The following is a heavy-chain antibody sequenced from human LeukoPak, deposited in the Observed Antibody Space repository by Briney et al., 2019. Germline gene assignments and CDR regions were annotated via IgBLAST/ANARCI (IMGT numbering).Heavy chain of an antibody. Sequence: GGSLRLSCAASGFTFSSYAMHWVRQAPGKGLEWVAFIRYDGSNKYYADSVKGRFTISRDNSKNTLYLQMNSLRPEDTAVYYCARDRHVYYDILTGYASYFEYWGQGALVTVSS. CDR3: ARDRHVYYDILTGYASYFEY. CDR2: IRYDGSNK. V-gene: IGHV3-30*04. CDR1: GFTFSSYA. D-gene: IGHD3-9*01. J-gene: IGHJ4*02.